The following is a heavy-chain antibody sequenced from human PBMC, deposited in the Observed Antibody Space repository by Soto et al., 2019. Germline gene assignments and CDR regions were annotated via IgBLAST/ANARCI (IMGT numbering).Heavy chain of an antibody. J-gene: IGHJ6*02. CDR1: GGSISSSSYY. CDR3: ARPAPPHYDFWSGYYQGGLGGMDV. CDR2: IYYSGST. Sequence: QLQLQESGPGLVKPSETLSLTCTVSGGSISSSSYYWGWIRQPPGKGLEWIGSIYYSGSTYYNPSLKSRVTRSVDTSKNQFSLKLSSVTAADTAVYYCARPAPPHYDFWSGYYQGGLGGMDVWGQGTTVTVSS. D-gene: IGHD3-3*01. V-gene: IGHV4-39*01.